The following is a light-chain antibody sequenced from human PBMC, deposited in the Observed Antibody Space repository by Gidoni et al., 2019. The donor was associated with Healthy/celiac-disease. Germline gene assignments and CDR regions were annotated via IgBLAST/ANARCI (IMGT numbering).Light chain of an antibody. V-gene: IGLV1-44*01. J-gene: IGLJ2*01. CDR3: AAWDDSLNGVV. CDR1: SSNIGSNT. CDR2: SNN. Sequence: QSVLTQPPSASWTPGQGVTISCSGSSSNIGSNTVNWYQQLPGTAPKLLIYSNNQRPSGVPDRFSGSKSGTSASLAISGLQSEDEADYYCAAWDDSLNGVVFGGGTKLTVL.